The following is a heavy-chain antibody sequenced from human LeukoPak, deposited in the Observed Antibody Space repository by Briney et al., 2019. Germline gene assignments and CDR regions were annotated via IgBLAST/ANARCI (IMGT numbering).Heavy chain of an antibody. CDR1: GFTFISYA. J-gene: IGHJ5*02. D-gene: IGHD3-10*01. Sequence: PGTSLRLSCAASGFTFISYAIHWVRQAPGKGLEWVAVISFHGTDSFYADSVKGRFTISRDNSKNTLYLQMSSLRADDTAVYYCARGGDVLLWFGELLSWGQGTLVTVSS. CDR3: ARGGDVLLWFGELLS. V-gene: IGHV3-30*04. CDR2: ISFHGTDS.